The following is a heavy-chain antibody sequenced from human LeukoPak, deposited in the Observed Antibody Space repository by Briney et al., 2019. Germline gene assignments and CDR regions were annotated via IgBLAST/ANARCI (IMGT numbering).Heavy chain of an antibody. Sequence: GGSLRLSCAASGFTFSSYAMSWVRQAPGKGLEWVSHINNDGSDTSYADSVKGRFTITRDNAKNTLFLQMNSLRAEDTAVYYCARDGILGSHDCWGQGTLVTVSS. CDR3: ARDGILGSHDC. J-gene: IGHJ4*02. CDR2: INNDGSDT. D-gene: IGHD3-3*02. CDR1: GFTFSSYA. V-gene: IGHV3-74*01.